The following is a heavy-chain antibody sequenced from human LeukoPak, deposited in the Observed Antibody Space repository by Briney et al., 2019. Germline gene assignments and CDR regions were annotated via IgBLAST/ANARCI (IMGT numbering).Heavy chain of an antibody. J-gene: IGHJ4*02. D-gene: IGHD1-26*01. CDR1: GFTFDDYG. V-gene: IGHV3-20*04. CDR3: ARDRAYSGSSCFDY. CDR2: INWNGGST. Sequence: GGSLRLSCAASGFTFDDYGMSWVRQAPGKGLEWVSGINWNGGSTGYADSVKGRFTISRDNAKNSLYLQMNSLRAEDTALYYCARDRAYSGSSCFDYWGQGTLVTVSS.